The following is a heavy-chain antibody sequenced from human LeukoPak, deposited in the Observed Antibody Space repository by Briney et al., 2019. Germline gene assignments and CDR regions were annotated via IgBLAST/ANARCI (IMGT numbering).Heavy chain of an antibody. V-gene: IGHV3-23*01. Sequence: GGSLRLSCAASGFTFSSYAMSWVRQAPGKWLEWVSVISGSGSSTDYADSVKGRFIISRDNSKNMLYLQVSSLRADDTGVYYCAKSFGPVIAAAGTGADWGQGTLVTVSS. D-gene: IGHD6-13*01. CDR1: GFTFSSYA. CDR3: AKSFGPVIAAAGTGAD. J-gene: IGHJ4*02. CDR2: ISGSGSST.